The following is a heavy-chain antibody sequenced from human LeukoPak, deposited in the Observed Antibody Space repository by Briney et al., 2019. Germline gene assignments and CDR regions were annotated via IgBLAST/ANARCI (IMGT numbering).Heavy chain of an antibody. J-gene: IGHJ5*02. CDR3: ARDPRVLLWFGELAPSNNWFDP. Sequence: PGGSLRLSCAASGFTFRSYAMSWVRQAPGKGLEWVSAISGSGDTTYYADSVKGRFTISRDNSKNTLYLQMNSLRAEDTAVYYCARDPRVLLWFGELAPSNNWFDPWGQGTLVTVSS. V-gene: IGHV3-23*01. CDR1: GFTFRSYA. D-gene: IGHD3-10*01. CDR2: ISGSGDTT.